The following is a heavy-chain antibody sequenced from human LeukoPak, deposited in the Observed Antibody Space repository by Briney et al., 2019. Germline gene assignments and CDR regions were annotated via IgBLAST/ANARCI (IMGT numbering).Heavy chain of an antibody. D-gene: IGHD4-23*01. J-gene: IGHJ4*02. CDR3: ARHPDYGGNFDS. Sequence: PSETLSLTCTVSGVSVTSYYWSWIRQPPGKGLEWIGYISYSGSTNYNPSLKSRVTISVDKSKNQFSLKLSSVTAADTAVYYCARHPDYGGNFDSWGQGTLVTVSS. CDR2: ISYSGST. CDR1: GVSVTSYY. V-gene: IGHV4-59*08.